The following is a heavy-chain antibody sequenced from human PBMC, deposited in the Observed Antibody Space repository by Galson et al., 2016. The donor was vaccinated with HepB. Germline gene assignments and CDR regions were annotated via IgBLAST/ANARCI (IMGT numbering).Heavy chain of an antibody. CDR2: VYWDDDK. J-gene: IGHJ4*02. D-gene: IGHD6-13*01. Sequence: PALVKPTQTLTLTCTFSGFSLSTSGVLVGWIRQPPGRALEWLALVYWDDDKRLNPSLKGRVTITKDTSKNQVVLTLTNMDPVDTASYYCAHSPKIAAALYWGQGTLVTVSS. CDR3: AHSPKIAAALY. CDR1: GFSLSTSGVL. V-gene: IGHV2-5*02.